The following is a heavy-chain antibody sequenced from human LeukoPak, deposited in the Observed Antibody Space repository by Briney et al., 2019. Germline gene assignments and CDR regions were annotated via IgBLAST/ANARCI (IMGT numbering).Heavy chain of an antibody. CDR2: ISYDGSNK. D-gene: IGHD6-6*01. V-gene: IGHV3-30-3*01. Sequence: GRSLRLSCAASGFTFSSYAIHWVRQAPGKGLEWVAVISYDGSNKYYADSVKGRFTISRDNSKNTLHLQMNSLRAEDTAVYYCARPVLRVAARLTPFDYWGQGTLVTVSS. J-gene: IGHJ4*02. CDR1: GFTFSSYA. CDR3: ARPVLRVAARLTPFDY.